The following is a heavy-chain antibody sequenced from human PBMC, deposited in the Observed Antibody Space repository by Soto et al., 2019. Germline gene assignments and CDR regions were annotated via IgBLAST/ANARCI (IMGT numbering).Heavy chain of an antibody. CDR1: GFTFTNYA. Sequence: EVQLLESGGGLVQPGGSLRLSCAASGFTFTNYAMSWVRQAPAKGLEWVSTISGGGDVTYYADSVKGHFTISRDNSNNTLYLQMNSRRVEDTAIYYCAKKGLGFLKTFCSGSGCHYAFDIWGQGTMVTVSS. CDR2: ISGGGDVT. J-gene: IGHJ3*02. V-gene: IGHV3-23*01. D-gene: IGHD6-19*01. CDR3: AKKGLGFLKTFCSGSGCHYAFDI.